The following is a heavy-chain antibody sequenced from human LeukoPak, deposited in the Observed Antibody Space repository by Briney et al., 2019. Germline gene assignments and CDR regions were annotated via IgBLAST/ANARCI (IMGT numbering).Heavy chain of an antibody. CDR3: VKDFGRIRGTPDS. CDR2: ISGSGNGFSI. V-gene: IGHV3-64D*06. D-gene: IGHD1-26*01. J-gene: IGHJ4*02. Sequence: GGSLRLSCSASGFVFTIYTMFWVRQAPGKGPEYVSTISGSGNGFSIYYADSVKGRFTISRDDSKSILYLQMNGLRSEDTAVYYCVKDFGRIRGTPDSWGQGTLVTVSS. CDR1: GFVFTIYT.